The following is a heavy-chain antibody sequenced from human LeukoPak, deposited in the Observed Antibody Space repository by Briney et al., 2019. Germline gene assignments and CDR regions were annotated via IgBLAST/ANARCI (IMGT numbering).Heavy chain of an antibody. CDR2: ISAYNGNT. CDR3: ARGVIASLNYYYYYYMDV. J-gene: IGHJ6*03. Sequence: ASVKVSCKASGYTFTSYGISWVRQAPGQGLEWMGWISAYNGNTNYAQKLQGRVTMTTDTSTSTAYMELRSLRSDDTAVYYCARGVIASLNYYYYYYMDVWGKGTTVTVSS. D-gene: IGHD2-21*01. CDR1: GYTFTSYG. V-gene: IGHV1-18*01.